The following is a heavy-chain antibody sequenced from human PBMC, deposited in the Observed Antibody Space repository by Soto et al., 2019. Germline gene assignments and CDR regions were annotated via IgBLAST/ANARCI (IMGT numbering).Heavy chain of an antibody. Sequence: EVQLLDSGGGLVQPGGSLRLSCAASGFTFSNYAMTWVRQGPGKGLEWVSGISGSGGRSYYADSVKGRFTISRDNSKSTLYLQMNSLSAEDRAVYYCAKAYFVWSSEQPYYFDYWGQGTLFTVSS. V-gene: IGHV3-23*01. CDR1: GFTFSNYA. CDR3: AKAYFVWSSEQPYYFDY. CDR2: ISGSGGRS. J-gene: IGHJ4*02. D-gene: IGHD3-16*01.